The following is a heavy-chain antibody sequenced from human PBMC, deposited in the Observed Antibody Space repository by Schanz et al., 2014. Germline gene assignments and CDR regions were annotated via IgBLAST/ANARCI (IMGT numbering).Heavy chain of an antibody. V-gene: IGHV3-23*01. J-gene: IGHJ4*02. Sequence: EVQLLESGGGLVQPGGSLRLSCASSGFSFTTYAMSWVRQAPGKGLEWVSSISSGGGSTYYADSVKGRFTISRDNAKNSLYLQMNSLRAEDTALYYCARSRSGFYFDYWGQGTLVTVSS. CDR2: ISSGGGST. CDR1: GFSFTTYA. D-gene: IGHD1-26*01. CDR3: ARSRSGFYFDY.